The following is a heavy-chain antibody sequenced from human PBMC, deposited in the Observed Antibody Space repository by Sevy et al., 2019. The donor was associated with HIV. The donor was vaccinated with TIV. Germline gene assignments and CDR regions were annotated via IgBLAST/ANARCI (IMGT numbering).Heavy chain of an antibody. CDR1: GFDIRSNY. CDR3: ASEYCSRGSCFFDY. V-gene: IGHV3-53*01. D-gene: IGHD2-15*01. J-gene: IGHJ4*02. CDR2: FYAGGTA. Sequence: GSLRLSCVVSGFDIRSNYMSWVRQAPGKGLEWVSHFYAGGTAYYADSVKGRFTFSRDDSKNTVSLQMGSLRVEDSAVYYCASEYCSRGSCFFDYWGQGIQVTVSS.